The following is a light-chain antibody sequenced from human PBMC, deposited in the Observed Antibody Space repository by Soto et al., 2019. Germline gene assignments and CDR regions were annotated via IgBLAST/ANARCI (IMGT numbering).Light chain of an antibody. CDR2: DDN. J-gene: IGLJ1*01. V-gene: IGLV1-51*01. Sequence: QSVLTQPPSVSAAPGQRVTISCSGSASNIGNNSVSWYQQLPGAAPNRLIYDDNNRPSGIPDRFSGSKSGTSATLGITGLEPGDEDDDYCGTWDTSLPACVFGPGTKLTVL. CDR1: ASNIGNNS. CDR3: GTWDTSLPACV.